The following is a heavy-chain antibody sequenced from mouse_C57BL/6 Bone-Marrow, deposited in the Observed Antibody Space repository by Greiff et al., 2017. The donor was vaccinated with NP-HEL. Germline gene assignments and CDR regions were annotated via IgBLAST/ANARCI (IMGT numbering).Heavy chain of an antibody. CDR3: ARSIYYDYLYYAMDY. CDR2: IYPRDGST. CDR1: GYTFTSYD. D-gene: IGHD2-4*01. J-gene: IGHJ4*01. V-gene: IGHV1-85*01. Sequence: VQGVESGPELVKPGASVKLSCKASGYTFTSYDINWVKQRPGQGLEWIGWIYPRDGSTKYNEKFKGKATLTVDTSSSTAYMELHSLTSEDSAVYFCARSIYYDYLYYAMDYWGQGTSVTVSS.